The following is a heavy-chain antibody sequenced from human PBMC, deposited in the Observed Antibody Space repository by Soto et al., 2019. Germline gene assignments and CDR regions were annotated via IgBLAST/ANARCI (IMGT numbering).Heavy chain of an antibody. Sequence: QVHLVQSGVEVKTPGASVKVSCQASGYTFFTYDISWVRQAPGQGLEWMGWISTYSGDTKYAQKFQGRVTMTTVPSTTTASLELRRLRSADPAVYYSARHHGPTTSENWLDPWGPGTLVTVSS. CDR3: ARHHGPTTSENWLDP. D-gene: IGHD5-12*01. V-gene: IGHV1-18*01. CDR1: GYTFFTYD. CDR2: ISTYSGDT. J-gene: IGHJ5*02.